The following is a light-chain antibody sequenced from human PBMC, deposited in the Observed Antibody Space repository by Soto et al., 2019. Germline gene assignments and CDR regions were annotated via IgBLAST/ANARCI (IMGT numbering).Light chain of an antibody. CDR1: SSDVGGYNY. J-gene: IGLJ1*01. CDR3: CSYAGSYTYV. V-gene: IGLV2-11*01. Sequence: QSLLTKPRSVSGSPGQSVTISCTGTSSDVGGYNYVSWYQQHPGKAPKLMIYDVSKRPSGVPDRFSGSKSGNTASLTISEFQAEDEADYYCCSYAGSYTYVFGTGTKVTVL. CDR2: DVS.